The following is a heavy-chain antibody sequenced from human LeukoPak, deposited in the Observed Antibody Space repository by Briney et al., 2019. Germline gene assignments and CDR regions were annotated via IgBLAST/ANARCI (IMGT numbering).Heavy chain of an antibody. J-gene: IGHJ4*02. CDR3: ARHTTLYSYGYVPAGEYFDY. CDR1: GGSFSGYY. D-gene: IGHD5-18*01. V-gene: IGHV4-39*01. CDR2: IYYSGST. Sequence: SETLSLTCAVYGGSFSGYYWGWIRQPPGEGLEWIGSIYYSGSTYYNPSLKSRVTISVDTSKNQFSLKLSSVTAADTAVYYCARHTTLYSYGYVPAGEYFDYWGQGTLVTVSS.